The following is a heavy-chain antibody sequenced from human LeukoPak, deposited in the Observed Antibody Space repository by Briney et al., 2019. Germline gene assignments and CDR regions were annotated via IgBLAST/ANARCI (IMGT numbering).Heavy chain of an antibody. CDR3: ARAAGFYYPPPGDY. CDR2: ISSSSSYI. J-gene: IGHJ4*02. V-gene: IGHV3-21*01. D-gene: IGHD3-22*01. Sequence: PGGSLRLSCAASGFTFSTYALSWVRQAPGKGLEWVSSISSSSSYIYYADSVKGRFTISRDNAKNSLYLQMNSLRAEDTAVYYCARAAGFYYPPPGDYWGQGTLVTVSS. CDR1: GFTFSTYA.